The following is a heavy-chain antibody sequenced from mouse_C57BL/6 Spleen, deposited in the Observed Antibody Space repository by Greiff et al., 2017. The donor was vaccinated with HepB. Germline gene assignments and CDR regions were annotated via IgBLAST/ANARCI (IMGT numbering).Heavy chain of an antibody. V-gene: IGHV1-80*01. CDR3: ARGDYGNYDYFAY. D-gene: IGHD2-1*01. CDR1: GYAFSSYW. Sequence: VQLQQSGAELVKPGASVKISCKASGYAFSSYWMNWVKQRPGKGLEWIGQIYPGDGDTNYNGKFKGKATLTADKSSSTAYMQLSSLTSEDSAVYFCARGDYGNYDYFAYWGQGTLVTVSA. CDR2: IYPGDGDT. J-gene: IGHJ3*01.